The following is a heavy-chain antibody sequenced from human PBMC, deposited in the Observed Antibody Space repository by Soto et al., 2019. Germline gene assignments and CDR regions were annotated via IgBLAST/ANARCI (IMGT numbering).Heavy chain of an antibody. V-gene: IGHV4-34*01. J-gene: IGHJ6*04. Sequence: SETLSLTCAVYGGSFSGYYWSWIRQPPGKGLEWIGEINHSGSTNYNPSLQSRVTISVDTSKNHFSLKLSSVTAADTAVYYCARGPTTQYSSSGDYYGMDVWGKGTTVTVSS. CDR3: ARGPTTQYSSSGDYYGMDV. D-gene: IGHD6-13*01. CDR1: GGSFSGYY. CDR2: INHSGST.